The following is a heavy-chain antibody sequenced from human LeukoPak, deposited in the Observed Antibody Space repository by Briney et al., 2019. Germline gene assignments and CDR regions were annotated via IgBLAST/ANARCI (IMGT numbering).Heavy chain of an antibody. D-gene: IGHD6-13*01. CDR3: ARDDVAAAGSFDP. CDR2: INPSGGST. CDR1: GYTFTSYY. J-gene: IGHJ5*02. Sequence: ASVKVSCKASGYTFTSYYMHWVRQAPGQGLEWMGIINPSGGSTTYAQRFQGRVTMTRDMSTSTIYMELSSLRSEDTAVYYCARDDVAAAGSFDPWGQGTLVTVSS. V-gene: IGHV1-46*01.